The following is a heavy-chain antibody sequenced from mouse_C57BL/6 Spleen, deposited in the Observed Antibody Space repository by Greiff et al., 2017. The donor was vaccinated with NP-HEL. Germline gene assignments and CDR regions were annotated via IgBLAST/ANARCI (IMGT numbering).Heavy chain of an antibody. Sequence: QVQLKQSGAELVKPGASVKLSCKASGYTFTSYWMHWVKQRPGRGLEWIGRIDPNSGGTKYNEKFKSKATLTVDKPSSTAYMQLSSLTSEDSAVYYCARSYDCYYVNAWFAYWGQGTLVTVSA. D-gene: IGHD2-3*01. CDR1: GYTFTSYW. J-gene: IGHJ3*01. V-gene: IGHV1-72*01. CDR3: ARSYDCYYVNAWFAY. CDR2: IDPNSGGT.